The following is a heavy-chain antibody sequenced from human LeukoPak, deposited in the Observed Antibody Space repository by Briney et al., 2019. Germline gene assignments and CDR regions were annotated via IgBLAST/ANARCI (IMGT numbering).Heavy chain of an antibody. V-gene: IGHV3-23*01. CDR3: ARDGHYYDRPSPVDP. CDR1: GFTFSSYA. Sequence: GGSLRLSCAASGFTFSSYAMSWVRQAPGKGLEWVSAISGSGGSTYYADSAKGRFTISRDNSKNTLYLQMNSLRAEDTAVYYCARDGHYYDRPSPVDPWGQGTLVTVSS. J-gene: IGHJ5*02. CDR2: ISGSGGST. D-gene: IGHD3-22*01.